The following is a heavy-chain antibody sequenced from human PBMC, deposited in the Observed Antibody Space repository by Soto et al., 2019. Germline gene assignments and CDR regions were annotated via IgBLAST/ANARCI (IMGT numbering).Heavy chain of an antibody. CDR2: INAGNGNT. V-gene: IGHV1-3*01. J-gene: IGHJ6*02. CDR3: ARVLTELRYFDPAGV. CDR1: GYTFTSYA. D-gene: IGHD3-9*01. Sequence: QVQLVQSGAEGKKPGASVKVSCKASGYTFTSYAMHWVRQAPGQRLEWMGWINAGNGNTKYSQKFQGRVTITRDTSASTAHMELSSLRSEDTAVYYCARVLTELRYFDPAGVWGQGTTVTVSS.